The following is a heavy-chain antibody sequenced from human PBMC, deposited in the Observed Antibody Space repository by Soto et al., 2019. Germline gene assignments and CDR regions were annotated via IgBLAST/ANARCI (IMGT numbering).Heavy chain of an antibody. Sequence: SQTLSLTCAIAGDSVSSNSAAWNWIRQSPSRGLEWLGRTYYRSKWYNDYAVSVKSRITINPDTSKNQFSLQLNSVTPEDTAVYYCARMWQLVRMGRFDPWGQGTRVTVAS. J-gene: IGHJ5*02. CDR1: GDSVSSNSAA. D-gene: IGHD6-6*01. CDR2: TYYRSKWYN. CDR3: ARMWQLVRMGRFDP. V-gene: IGHV6-1*01.